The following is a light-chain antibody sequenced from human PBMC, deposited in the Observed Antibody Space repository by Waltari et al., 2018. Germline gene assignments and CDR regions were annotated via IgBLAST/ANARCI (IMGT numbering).Light chain of an antibody. CDR1: QSIRNF. CDR3: QQTYSTPPWA. CDR2: GAS. Sequence: DIQMTQFPSSLSASVGDSITITCRASQSIRNFLDWYQQKPGKAPKLLIYGASTLQSGVPSRFGGSGSGTDFTLTISSLQSEDFATYYCQQTYSTPPWAFGQGTKVDVK. J-gene: IGKJ1*01. V-gene: IGKV1-39*01.